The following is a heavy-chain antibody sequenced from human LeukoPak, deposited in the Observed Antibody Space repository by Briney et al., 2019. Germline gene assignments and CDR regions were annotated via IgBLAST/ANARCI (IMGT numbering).Heavy chain of an antibody. CDR1: GYSFTSYW. D-gene: IGHD3-22*01. CDR3: ARHQGPGMIVVMNWFDP. V-gene: IGHV5-51*01. Sequence: GESLKISCKGSGYSFTSYWIGWVRQMPGKGLEWMGIIYPGDSDTRYSPSFQGQVTISADKSISTAYLQWSSLKASDTAMYYCARHQGPGMIVVMNWFDPWGQGTLVTVSS. J-gene: IGHJ5*02. CDR2: IYPGDSDT.